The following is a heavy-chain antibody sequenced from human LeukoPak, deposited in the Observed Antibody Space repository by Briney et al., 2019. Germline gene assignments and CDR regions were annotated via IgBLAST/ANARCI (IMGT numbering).Heavy chain of an antibody. Sequence: GGSLRLSCAASRFTFSSYAMSWVRQAPGKGLAWVSGLSASGNSACYADSVKGRFTISRDNSKNTLYLQMNSLRAEDTAVYYCAKVIQSSGWYVDYWGQGTLVTVSS. CDR3: AKVIQSSGWYVDY. D-gene: IGHD6-19*01. J-gene: IGHJ4*02. V-gene: IGHV3-23*01. CDR2: LSASGNSA. CDR1: RFTFSSYA.